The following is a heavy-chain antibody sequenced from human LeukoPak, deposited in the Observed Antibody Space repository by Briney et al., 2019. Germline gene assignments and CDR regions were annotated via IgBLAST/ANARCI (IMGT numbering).Heavy chain of an antibody. CDR1: GYSISSGYY. Sequence: SETLSLTCAVSGYSISSGYYWGWIRPPPGKGLEWIGSIYHSGSTYYNPSLKSRVTISVDTSKNQFSLKLSSVTAADTAVYYCARPRIDCSSTSCWTFVYWGQGTLVTVSS. J-gene: IGHJ4*02. D-gene: IGHD2-2*01. V-gene: IGHV4-38-2*01. CDR2: IYHSGST. CDR3: ARPRIDCSSTSCWTFVY.